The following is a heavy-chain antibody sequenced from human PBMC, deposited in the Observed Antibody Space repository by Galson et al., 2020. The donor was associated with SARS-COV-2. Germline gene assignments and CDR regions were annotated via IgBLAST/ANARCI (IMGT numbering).Heavy chain of an antibody. CDR1: GFTFSNYA. V-gene: IGHV3-30-3*01. CDR2: ISYDGSNK. Sequence: GGSLRLSCAASGFTFSNYAMHWVRQAPGKGLEWVAVISYDGSNKYYADSVKGRLTISRDDSKNTLYLQMNSLRAEDTAVYYCGRDRGRYYYYMAVWGKGTTVTVSS. J-gene: IGHJ6*03. CDR3: GRDRGRYYYYMAV.